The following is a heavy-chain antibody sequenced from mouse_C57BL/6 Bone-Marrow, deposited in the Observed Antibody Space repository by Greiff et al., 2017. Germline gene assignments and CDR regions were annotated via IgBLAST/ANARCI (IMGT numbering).Heavy chain of an antibody. CDR1: GYTFTDYN. D-gene: IGHD2-3*01. Sequence: VQLKQSGPELVKPGASVKIPCKASGYTFTDYNMDWVKQSHGKSLEWIGDINPNNGGTIYNQKFKGKATLTVDKSSSTAYMELRSLTSEDTAVYYCARDGYIWYFDVWGTGTTVTVSS. V-gene: IGHV1-18*01. CDR3: ARDGYIWYFDV. CDR2: INPNNGGT. J-gene: IGHJ1*03.